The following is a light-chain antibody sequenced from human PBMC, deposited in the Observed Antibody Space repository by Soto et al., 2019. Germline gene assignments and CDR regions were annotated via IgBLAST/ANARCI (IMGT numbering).Light chain of an antibody. CDR1: SSDVGSYNL. J-gene: IGLJ2*01. CDR2: EGS. V-gene: IGLV2-23*01. Sequence: QSALTQPASVSGSPGQSITISCTGTSSDVGSYNLVSWYQQHLGKAPKLMIYEGSKRPSGVSNRFSGSKSGNTASLTISGLQAEDEADYYCCSYAGSVVFGGGTKLTVL. CDR3: CSYAGSVV.